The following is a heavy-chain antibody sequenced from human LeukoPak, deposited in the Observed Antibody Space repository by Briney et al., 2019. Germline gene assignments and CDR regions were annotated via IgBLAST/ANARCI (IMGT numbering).Heavy chain of an antibody. J-gene: IGHJ4*02. CDR1: GGSFSGYY. Sequence: SETLSLTCAVYGGSFSGYYWSWIRQPPGKGLEWIGEINHSGSTNYNPSLKSRVTISVDTSKNQSSLKLSSVTAADTAVYYCARGRYYYGSGSYYSDYWGQGTLVTVSS. V-gene: IGHV4-34*01. CDR3: ARGRYYYGSGSYYSDY. CDR2: INHSGST. D-gene: IGHD3-10*01.